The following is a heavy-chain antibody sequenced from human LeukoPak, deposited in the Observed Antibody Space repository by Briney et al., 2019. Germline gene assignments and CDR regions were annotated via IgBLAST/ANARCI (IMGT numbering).Heavy chain of an antibody. CDR3: ARERIGAWYYFMDV. J-gene: IGHJ6*03. CDR1: SASVSSDNYG. Sequence: PQSLSLTCTVASASVSSDNYGWSWIRHPGGKGLDCIGLIYNSQSTNCNSSLGSRVTLSLHTSKHPCSRNVNSLTAAPTAICYCARERIGAWYYFMDVWGKGTTVTVSS. D-gene: IGHD1-26*01. CDR2: IYNSQST. V-gene: IGHV4-61*02.